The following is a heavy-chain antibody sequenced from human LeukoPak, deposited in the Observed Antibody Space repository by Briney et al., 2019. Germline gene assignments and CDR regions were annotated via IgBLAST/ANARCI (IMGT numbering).Heavy chain of an antibody. J-gene: IGHJ4*02. D-gene: IGHD3-22*01. V-gene: IGHV3-74*01. CDR1: GFTFSSYW. CDR3: ARDLRVVITGSFDS. Sequence: GGSLRLSCAASGFTFSSYWMYWVRQAPGKGLVWVSHINSNGITTNYADSVKGRFTISRDNAKNTLYLQMNSLRAEDTALYYCARDLRVVITGSFDSWGQGTLVTVSS. CDR2: INSNGITT.